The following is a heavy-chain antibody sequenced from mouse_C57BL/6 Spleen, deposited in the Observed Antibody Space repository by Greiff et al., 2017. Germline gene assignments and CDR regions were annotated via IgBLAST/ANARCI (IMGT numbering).Heavy chain of an antibody. V-gene: IGHV2-2*01. CDR2: IWSGGST. J-gene: IGHJ4*01. CDR1: GFSLTSYG. Sequence: VMLVESGPGLVQPSQSLSITCTVSGFSLTSYGVHWVRQSPGKGLEWLGVIWSGGSTDYNAAFISRLSISKDNSKSQVFFKMNSLQADDTAIYYCARREDYDANYAMDYWGQGTSVTVSS. CDR3: ARREDYDANYAMDY. D-gene: IGHD2-4*01.